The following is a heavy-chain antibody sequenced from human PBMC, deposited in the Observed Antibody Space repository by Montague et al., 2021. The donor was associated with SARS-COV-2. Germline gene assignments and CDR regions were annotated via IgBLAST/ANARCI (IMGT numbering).Heavy chain of an antibody. CDR2: ISSSSSYI. CDR1: GFTFSGYS. D-gene: IGHD3-10*01. CDR3: ARGIRITMVRGVTIDY. V-gene: IGHV3-21*01. J-gene: IGHJ4*02. Sequence: SLRLSCAASGFTFSGYSMNWVRQAPGKGLEWVSSISSSSSYIYYADSVKGRFTISRDNAKNSLYLQMNSLRAEDTAVYYCARGIRITMVRGVTIDYWGQGTLVTVSS.